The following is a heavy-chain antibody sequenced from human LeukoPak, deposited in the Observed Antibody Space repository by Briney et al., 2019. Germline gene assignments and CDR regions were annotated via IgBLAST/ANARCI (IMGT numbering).Heavy chain of an antibody. J-gene: IGHJ4*02. CDR1: GFTFSSYT. D-gene: IGHD6-13*01. V-gene: IGHV3-21*01. CDR2: VSSGSTYI. Sequence: GGSLRLSCAPSGFTFSSYTMNWVRQAPGRGLEWVSSVSSGSTYIYYADSVKGRFTISRDNAKNSLYLQMNSLRAEDTAVYYCARFIAAAVGSEFDYWGQGTLVTVSS. CDR3: ARFIAAAVGSEFDY.